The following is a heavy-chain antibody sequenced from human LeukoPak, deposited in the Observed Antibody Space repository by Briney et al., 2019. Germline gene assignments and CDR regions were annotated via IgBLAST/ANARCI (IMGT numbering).Heavy chain of an antibody. D-gene: IGHD1-26*01. J-gene: IGHJ3*02. Sequence: PGRSLRLSCAASGFTFSSYGMHWVRQAPGKGREWVAVIWYDGSIKYYADSVKGRFTISRDNPKNTLYLQMNSLRAEDTAVYYCARVGSGSYFLDGFDIWGQGTMVTVSS. V-gene: IGHV3-33*01. CDR2: IWYDGSIK. CDR3: ARVGSGSYFLDGFDI. CDR1: GFTFSSYG.